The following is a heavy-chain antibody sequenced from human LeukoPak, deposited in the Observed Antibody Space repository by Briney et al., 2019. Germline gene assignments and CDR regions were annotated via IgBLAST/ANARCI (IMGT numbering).Heavy chain of an antibody. D-gene: IGHD3-10*01. V-gene: IGHV3-21*01. CDR2: ISSSSSYI. CDR3: ARDHGGFDYIDY. J-gene: IGHJ4*02. Sequence: GGSLRLSCAASGFTYSSYWMSWVRQAPGKGLEWVSSISSSSSYIYYADSVKGRFTISRDNAKNSLYLQMNSLRAEDTAVYYCARDHGGFDYIDYWGQGTLVTVSS. CDR1: GFTYSSYW.